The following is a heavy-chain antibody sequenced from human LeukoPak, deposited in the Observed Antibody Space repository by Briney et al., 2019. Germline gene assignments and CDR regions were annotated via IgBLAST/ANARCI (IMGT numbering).Heavy chain of an antibody. J-gene: IGHJ3*02. Sequence: ASVKVSCKASGGTFSSYAISWVRQAPGQGLEWMGGIIPIFGTANYAQKFRGRVTITADKSTSTAYMELSSLRSEDTAVYYCARVRSSGYYDPGAFDIWGQGTMVTVSS. CDR3: ARVRSSGYYDPGAFDI. V-gene: IGHV1-69*06. CDR2: IIPIFGTA. CDR1: GGTFSSYA. D-gene: IGHD3-22*01.